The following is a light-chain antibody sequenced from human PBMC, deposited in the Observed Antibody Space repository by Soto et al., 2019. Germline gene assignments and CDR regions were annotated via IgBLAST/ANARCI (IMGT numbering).Light chain of an antibody. CDR2: EAS. CDR1: QSVRNY. J-gene: IGKJ5*01. CDR3: QQRNNWPRIT. Sequence: EIVLTQSPATLSLSPGERATLSCRASQSVRNYLAWYQHKPGQAPRLLIYEASNMAAGIPARFSGSGSGTDLTLTISSLEPEDFAVYYCQQRNNWPRITFGQGTRLEIK. V-gene: IGKV3-11*01.